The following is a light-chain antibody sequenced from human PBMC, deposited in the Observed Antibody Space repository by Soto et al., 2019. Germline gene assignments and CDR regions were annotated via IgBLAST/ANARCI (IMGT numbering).Light chain of an antibody. CDR3: QQYKNWLTWT. CDR1: QSVSSS. Sequence: EIVMTQSPATLSVSPVERATLSGMASQSVSSSLAWYQHKPGQAPRLLIYGASTRATGIPARFSGSGSGTEFTLTISSLQSEDLAVYYCQQYKNWLTWTFGQGTKWIS. V-gene: IGKV3-15*01. J-gene: IGKJ1*01. CDR2: GAS.